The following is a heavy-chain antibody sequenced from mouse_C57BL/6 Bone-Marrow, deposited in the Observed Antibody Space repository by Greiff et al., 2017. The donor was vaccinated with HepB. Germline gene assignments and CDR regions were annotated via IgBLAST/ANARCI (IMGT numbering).Heavy chain of an antibody. V-gene: IGHV5-4*01. Sequence: EVQLQESGGGLVKPGGSLKLSCAASGFTFSSYAMSWVRQTPEKRLEWVATISDGGSYTYYPDNVKGRFTISRDNAKNNLYLQMSHLKSEDTAMYYCARENGYDWYFDVWGTGTTVTVSS. CDR2: ISDGGSYT. J-gene: IGHJ1*03. CDR3: ARENGYDWYFDV. D-gene: IGHD2-2*01. CDR1: GFTFSSYA.